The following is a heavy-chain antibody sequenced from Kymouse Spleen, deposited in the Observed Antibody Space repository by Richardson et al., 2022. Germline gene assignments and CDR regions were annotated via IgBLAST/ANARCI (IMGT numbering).Heavy chain of an antibody. CDR2: IWYDGSNK. CDR3: ARDDNSSRDPYYYYYGMDV. CDR1: GFTFSSYG. D-gene: IGHD6-13*01. Sequence: QVQLVESGGGVVQPGRSLRLSCAASGFTFSSYGMHWVRQAPGKGLEWVAVIWYDGSNKYYADSVKGRFTISRDNSKNTLYLQMNSLRAEDTAVYYCARDDNSSRDPYYYYYGMDVWGQGTTVTVSS. J-gene: IGHJ6*02. V-gene: IGHV3-33*01.